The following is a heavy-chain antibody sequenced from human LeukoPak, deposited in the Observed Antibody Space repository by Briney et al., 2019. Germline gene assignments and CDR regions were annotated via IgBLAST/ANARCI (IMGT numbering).Heavy chain of an antibody. J-gene: IGHJ3*02. CDR1: GYTFTGYY. CDR3: ASALVNCGGDCYSVFAALDI. CDR2: INPSGGST. D-gene: IGHD2-21*02. Sequence: ASVKVSCKSSGYTFTGYYIHWLRQAPGQGLEWMGIINPSGGSTSYAQKDQGRVTMTRDTSTSTVYMELSSLRSEDTAVYYCASALVNCGGDCYSVFAALDIWGQGTMVTVSS. V-gene: IGHV1-46*01.